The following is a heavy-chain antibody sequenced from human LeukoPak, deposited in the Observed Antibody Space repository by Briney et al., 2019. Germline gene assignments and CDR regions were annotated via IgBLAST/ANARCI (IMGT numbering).Heavy chain of an antibody. CDR2: IYYSGST. D-gene: IGHD3-10*01. Sequence: SETLSLTCTVSGGSISSSSYYWGWIRQPPGKGLEWIGSIYYSGSTYYNPSLKSRVTISVDTSKNQFSPKLSSVTAADTAVYYCARFGEGDYYFDYWGQGTLVTVSS. V-gene: IGHV4-39*01. J-gene: IGHJ4*02. CDR3: ARFGEGDYYFDY. CDR1: GGSISSSSYY.